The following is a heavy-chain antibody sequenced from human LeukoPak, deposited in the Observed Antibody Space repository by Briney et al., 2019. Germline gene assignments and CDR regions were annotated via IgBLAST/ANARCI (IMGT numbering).Heavy chain of an antibody. CDR2: ISSSSSYI. Sequence: GGSLRLSCAASGFTFSSYNMNWVRQAPGKGLEWVSSISSSSSYIYYADSVQGRFTISRDNSKSTLCLQMNSLRAEDTAVYYCARSGIQLWLMGEYDYWGQGTLVTVSS. D-gene: IGHD5-18*01. CDR1: GFTFSSYN. J-gene: IGHJ4*02. V-gene: IGHV3-21*01. CDR3: ARSGIQLWLMGEYDY.